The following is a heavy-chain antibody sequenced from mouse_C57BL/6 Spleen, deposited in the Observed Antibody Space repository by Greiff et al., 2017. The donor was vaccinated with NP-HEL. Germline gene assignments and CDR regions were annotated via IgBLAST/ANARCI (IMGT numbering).Heavy chain of an antibody. CDR1: GFTFSSYG. Sequence: EVQVVESGGDLVKPGGSLKLSCAASGFTFSSYGMSWVRQTPDKRLEWVATISSGGSYTYYPDSVKGRFTISRDNAKNTLYLQMSSLKSEDTAMYYCARQTVVATFPYAMDYWGQGTSVTVSS. CDR2: ISSGGSYT. D-gene: IGHD1-1*01. CDR3: ARQTVVATFPYAMDY. V-gene: IGHV5-6*01. J-gene: IGHJ4*01.